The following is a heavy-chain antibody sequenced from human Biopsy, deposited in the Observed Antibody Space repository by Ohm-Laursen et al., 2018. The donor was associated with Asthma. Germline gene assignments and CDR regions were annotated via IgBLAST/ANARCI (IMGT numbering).Heavy chain of an antibody. CDR3: ARGYSGSDRIVYYYSGLEV. CDR1: GDSFSNYA. Sequence: VKISCKASGDSFSNYAISWVRQAPGQGLEWMGGLIPVLGTPDHAQMFEGRVTITADESTSIAYMELSSLSSEDTAVYYCARGYSGSDRIVYYYSGLEVWGQGTTVTVSS. CDR2: LIPVLGTP. V-gene: IGHV1-69*13. J-gene: IGHJ6*02. D-gene: IGHD5-12*01.